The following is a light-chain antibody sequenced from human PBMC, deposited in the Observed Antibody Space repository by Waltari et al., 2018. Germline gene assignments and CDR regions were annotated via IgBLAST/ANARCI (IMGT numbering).Light chain of an antibody. V-gene: IGLV2-23*01. Sequence: QSALTQPASVSGSPGQSITLSCTGTSNDIGNYDLVSWYQQRPGEAPKLLMYGATNRPSVVSNRFSGSKSGKTASLTISGLQTEDEADYYCFSFVAANSFVFGPGTKVTVL. J-gene: IGLJ1*01. CDR2: GAT. CDR3: FSFVAANSFV. CDR1: SNDIGNYDL.